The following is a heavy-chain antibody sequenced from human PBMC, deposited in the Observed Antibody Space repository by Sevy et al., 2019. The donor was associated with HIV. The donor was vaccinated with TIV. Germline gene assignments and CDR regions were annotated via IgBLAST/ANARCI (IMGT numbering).Heavy chain of an antibody. CDR2: ISSSSSYI. J-gene: IGHJ6*02. CDR3: ARVSRTMDIVVVPAARRSYYYYCMDV. CDR1: GFTFNSYS. Sequence: GGSLRLSCAASGFTFNSYSMNWVRQAPGKGLEWVSSISSSSSYIYYADSVKGRFTISRDNAKNSLYLQMNSLRAEDTAVYYCARVSRTMDIVVVPAARRSYYYYCMDVWGQGTTVTVSS. V-gene: IGHV3-21*01. D-gene: IGHD2-2*03.